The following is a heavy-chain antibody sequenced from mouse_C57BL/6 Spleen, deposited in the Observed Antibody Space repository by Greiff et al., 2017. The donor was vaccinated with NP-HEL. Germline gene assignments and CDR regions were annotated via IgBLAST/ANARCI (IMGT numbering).Heavy chain of an antibody. Sequence: QVQLQQSGAELVKPGASVKMSCKASGYTFTTYPLEWMKQIHGKSLEWIGNFHPYNVDTTYNAKFKGKATLTVEISSSTVYLEHSGLTSDDTAVYYCARRLRGAMDYWGQGTSVTVSS. D-gene: IGHD3-2*02. CDR3: ARRLRGAMDY. CDR1: GYTFTTYP. CDR2: FHPYNVDT. V-gene: IGHV1-47*01. J-gene: IGHJ4*01.